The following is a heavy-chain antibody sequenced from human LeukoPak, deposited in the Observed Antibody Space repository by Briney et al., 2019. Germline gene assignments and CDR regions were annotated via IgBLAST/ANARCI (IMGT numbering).Heavy chain of an antibody. Sequence: PSETLSLTCAVYGGSFSGYYWSWIRQPPGKGLEWIGEINHSGSTNYNPSLKSRVTISVDTSKNQFFLKLSSVTAADTAVYYCARAKQLYWYFDLWGRGTLGTVSS. D-gene: IGHD6-13*01. CDR1: GGSFSGYY. V-gene: IGHV4-34*01. J-gene: IGHJ2*01. CDR3: ARAKQLYWYFDL. CDR2: INHSGST.